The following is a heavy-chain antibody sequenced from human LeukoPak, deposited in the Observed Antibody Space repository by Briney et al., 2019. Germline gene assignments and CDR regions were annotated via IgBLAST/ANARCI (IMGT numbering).Heavy chain of an antibody. Sequence: PGGSLRLSCAASGFSFNTYSMSWVRRAPGKGSEWVSSISSSDSYIYYADSVKGRFTVPRDNAENSLYLQMNSLRTEDTAVYYCARQFCSGKSCYYKPFDYWGQGTLVTVSS. V-gene: IGHV3-21*01. CDR2: ISSSDSYI. J-gene: IGHJ4*02. CDR1: GFSFNTYS. CDR3: ARQFCSGKSCYYKPFDY. D-gene: IGHD2-15*01.